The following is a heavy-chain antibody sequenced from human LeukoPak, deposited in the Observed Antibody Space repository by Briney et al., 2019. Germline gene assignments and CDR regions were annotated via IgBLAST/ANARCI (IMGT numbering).Heavy chain of an antibody. D-gene: IGHD2-21*02. CDR3: AKDRSLGVVVTTNPQFDC. CDR1: GFTFSSHW. CDR2: INSDGSST. J-gene: IGHJ4*02. V-gene: IGHV3-74*01. Sequence: QPGGSLRLSCAASGFTFSSHWMHWVRQAPGKGLVWVSRINSDGSSTSYADSVKGRFTISRDNAKNTLYLQMNSLRAEDTAAYYCAKDRSLGVVVTTNPQFDCWGQGTLVTVSS.